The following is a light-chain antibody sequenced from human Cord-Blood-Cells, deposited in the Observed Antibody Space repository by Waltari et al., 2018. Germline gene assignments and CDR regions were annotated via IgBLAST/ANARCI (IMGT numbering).Light chain of an antibody. CDR3: QQYNNWPFT. CDR1: QSVSSN. J-gene: IGKJ3*01. Sequence: EIVMTQYPATLSVSPGERATPSCRASQSVSSNLAWYQQKPGQPPRLLIYGASTRATGIPARFSGSGSGTEFTLTISSLQSEDFAVYYCQQYNNWPFTFGAGTKVDIK. CDR2: GAS. V-gene: IGKV3-15*01.